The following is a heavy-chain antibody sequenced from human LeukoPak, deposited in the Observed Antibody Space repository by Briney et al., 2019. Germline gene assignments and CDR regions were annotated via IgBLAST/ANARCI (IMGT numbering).Heavy chain of an antibody. J-gene: IGHJ2*01. CDR2: ISYDGSDQ. D-gene: IGHD6-19*01. CDR1: GFTFSSYG. V-gene: IGHV3-30*18. Sequence: GGSLRLSCAASGFTFSSYGMHWVRQAPGKGLEWVALISYDGSDQYYADSVKGRFTISRDNSKNTLYLQMNSLRAEDTAVYYCAKDLGGGSGCYDLWGRGTLVTVSS. CDR3: AKDLGGGSGCYDL.